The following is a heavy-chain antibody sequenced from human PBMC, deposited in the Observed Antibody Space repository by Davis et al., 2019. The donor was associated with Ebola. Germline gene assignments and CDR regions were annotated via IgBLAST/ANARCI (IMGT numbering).Heavy chain of an antibody. D-gene: IGHD6-13*01. V-gene: IGHV5-51*01. J-gene: IGHJ6*02. Sequence: KVSCKGSGYSFTSYWIGWVRQMPGKGLEWMGIIYPGDSDTRYSPSFQGQVTISAAKSISTAYLQWSSLKASDTAMYYCARRGGQAAVYYYYGMDVWGQGTTVTVSS. CDR3: ARRGGQAAVYYYYGMDV. CDR2: IYPGDSDT. CDR1: GYSFTSYW.